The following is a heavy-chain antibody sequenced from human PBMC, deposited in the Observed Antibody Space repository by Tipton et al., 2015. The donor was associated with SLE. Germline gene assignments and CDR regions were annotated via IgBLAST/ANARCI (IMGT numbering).Heavy chain of an antibody. Sequence: SLRLSCAASGFTFSSYWMSWVRQAPGKGLEWVANIKQDGSEKYYVDSVKGRFTISRDNSKNTLYLQMNSLRAEDTAVYYCARGPIGLEARDAFDIWGQGTMVTVSS. D-gene: IGHD3-3*01. V-gene: IGHV3-7*01. CDR3: ARGPIGLEARDAFDI. CDR1: GFTFSSYW. CDR2: IKQDGSEK. J-gene: IGHJ3*02.